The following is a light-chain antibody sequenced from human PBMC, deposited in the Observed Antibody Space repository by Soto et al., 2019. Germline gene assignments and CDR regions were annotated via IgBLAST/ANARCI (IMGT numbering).Light chain of an antibody. CDR3: QQYGFYWT. Sequence: DILMTQSPSTLPASIGDRVTITCRASHDISSWLAWYQQKPGTVPKLLIYRASILENVVPSRFSGSGSGTEFTLTISSLQPDDFATYYCQQYGFYWTFGQGTKVEVK. V-gene: IGKV1-5*03. CDR1: HDISSW. CDR2: RAS. J-gene: IGKJ1*01.